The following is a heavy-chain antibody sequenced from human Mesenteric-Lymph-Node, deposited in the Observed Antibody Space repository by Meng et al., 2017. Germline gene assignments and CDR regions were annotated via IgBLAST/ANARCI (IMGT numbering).Heavy chain of an antibody. J-gene: IGHJ4*02. CDR3: ARDIPGGSSSWYYFDY. CDR1: GGTFSSYT. CDR2: IIPILGIA. V-gene: IGHV1-69*04. D-gene: IGHD6-13*01. Sequence: SVKVSCKASGGTFSSYTISWVRQAPGQGLEWMGRIIPILGIANYAQKFQGRVTITADKSTNTAYMELSSLRSEDTAVYYCARDIPGGSSSWYYFDYWGQGTLVTVSS.